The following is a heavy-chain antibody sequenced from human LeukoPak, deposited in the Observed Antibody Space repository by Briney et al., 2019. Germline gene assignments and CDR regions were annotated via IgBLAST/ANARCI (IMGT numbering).Heavy chain of an antibody. CDR3: ARAWEPLAFDI. CDR2: IYYSGST. D-gene: IGHD1-26*01. Sequence: PSETLSLTCTVSGGSISSSGYYWGWIRQPPGKGLGWIGSIYYSGSTYYNPSLKSRVSISVDTSKNQFSLKLSSVTAADTAVYYCARAWEPLAFDIWGQGTMVTVSS. CDR1: GGSISSSGYY. J-gene: IGHJ3*02. V-gene: IGHV4-39*07.